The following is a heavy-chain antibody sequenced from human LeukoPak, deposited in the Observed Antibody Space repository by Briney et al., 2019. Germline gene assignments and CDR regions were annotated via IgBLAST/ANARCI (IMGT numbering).Heavy chain of an antibody. CDR2: IYYSGST. CDR1: GVTINSYY. Sequence: PSETLSLTCTVSGVTINSYYWNWIRQPPGKGLEWIGCIYYSGSTNYNPSLKSRVTISVDTSKNQFSLKLISVTAADTAVYYCARQWDSYYGMDVWGQGTTVTVSS. CDR3: ARQWDSYYGMDV. D-gene: IGHD1-26*01. V-gene: IGHV4-59*08. J-gene: IGHJ6*02.